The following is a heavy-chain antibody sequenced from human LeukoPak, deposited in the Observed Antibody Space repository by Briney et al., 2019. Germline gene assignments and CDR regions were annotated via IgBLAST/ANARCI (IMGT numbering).Heavy chain of an antibody. V-gene: IGHV3-7*01. CDR2: IKQDGSEK. CDR3: ARSVVPAADTNNYYYYYMDV. D-gene: IGHD2-2*01. J-gene: IGHJ6*03. CDR1: GFTFSGYW. Sequence: PGGSLRLSCAASGFTFSGYWMSWVRQAPGKGLEWVANIKQDGSEKYYVDSVKGRFTISRDNAKNSLYLQMNSLRAEDTAVYYCARSVVPAADTNNYYYYYMDVWGKGTTVTVSS.